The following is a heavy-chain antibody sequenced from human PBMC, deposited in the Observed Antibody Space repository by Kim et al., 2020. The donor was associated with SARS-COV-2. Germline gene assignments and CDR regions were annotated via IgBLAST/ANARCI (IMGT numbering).Heavy chain of an antibody. CDR1: GFTFSSYS. CDR2: ISNSSSNI. CDR3: ARDQKTVRPFWFDT. J-gene: IGHJ5*01. V-gene: IGHV3-48*02. Sequence: GGSLRLSCAASGFTFSSYSMNWVRQAPGKGLEWVSYISNSSSNIYYVDSVKGRFTISRDNAKNSLYLQMNSLRDEDTAVYYCARDQKTVRPFWFDTWGQEPWSPSPQ. D-gene: IGHD3-10*01.